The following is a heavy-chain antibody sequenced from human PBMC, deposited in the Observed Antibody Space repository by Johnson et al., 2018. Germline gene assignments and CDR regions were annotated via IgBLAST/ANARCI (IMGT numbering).Heavy chain of an antibody. J-gene: IGHJ5*01. Sequence: EVQLVETGGGVVRPGGSLRLSCAASGFTFDAYGMSWVREAPGKGLEWVSGLNWNGDNTGYADSVKGRFTISRDTATSSLYLQVNGLLAEDTAWYRCARGMNGDYRDNCFDSWGRGTLVTVSS. V-gene: IGHV3-20*01. CDR3: ARGMNGDYRDNCFDS. CDR2: LNWNGDNT. D-gene: IGHD4-17*01. CDR1: GFTFDAYG.